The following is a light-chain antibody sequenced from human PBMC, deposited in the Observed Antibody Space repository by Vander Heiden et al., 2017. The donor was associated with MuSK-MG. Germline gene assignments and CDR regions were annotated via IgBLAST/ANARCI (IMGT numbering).Light chain of an antibody. CDR2: YAS. V-gene: IGKV6-21*01. CDR1: QNIGNY. Sequence: ETVLTQSRDSQSVSPKEKVTITCRASQNIGNYVNWYQQKPGQSPRLLIKYASQSFAGVPSRFSGSGSGTDFTLTINSLEAEDAATYYCQQSRSPPQTFGQGTKVEIK. J-gene: IGKJ1*01. CDR3: QQSRSPPQT.